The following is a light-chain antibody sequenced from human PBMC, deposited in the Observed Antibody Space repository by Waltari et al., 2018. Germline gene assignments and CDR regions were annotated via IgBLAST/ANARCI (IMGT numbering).Light chain of an antibody. J-gene: IGKJ1*01. CDR1: QSISGW. V-gene: IGKV1-5*03. CDR3: QQYKSPTWT. CDR2: KAS. Sequence: DIQMTQSPSTLSASVGDRVTITCRASQSISGWVAWYQQKLGKAPNLLIFKASTLQSGVPTRFSGSGSGTEFTLTISSLQPDDFATYYCQQYKSPTWTFGQGTKVEIK.